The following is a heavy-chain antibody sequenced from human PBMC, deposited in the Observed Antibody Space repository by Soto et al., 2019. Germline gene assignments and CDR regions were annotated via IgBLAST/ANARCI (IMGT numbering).Heavy chain of an antibody. CDR1: VFTFGSHA. J-gene: IGHJ6*02. CDR2: ISSGGDNT. CDR3: AKDFDSYSSGRYGMDV. Sequence: GGSLRLSCAASVFTFGSHAMSWVRQAPGKGLEWVSTISSGGDNTYSADSVKSRFTISRDNSKNTLYLQMNSLRAEDTAVYYCAKDFDSYSSGRYGMDVWGQGTTVTVSS. D-gene: IGHD6-19*01. V-gene: IGHV3-23*01.